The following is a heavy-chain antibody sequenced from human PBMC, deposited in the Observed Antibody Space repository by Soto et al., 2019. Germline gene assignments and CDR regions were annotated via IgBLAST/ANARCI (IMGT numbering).Heavy chain of an antibody. CDR1: GGTFSNSG. CDR2: IIPIFDTT. V-gene: IGHV1-69*01. Sequence: QLHLVQSGAEVKKPGSSLKVSCKASGGTFSNSGISWVRRAPGQGLEWMGGIIPIFDTTNYAQKLQGRITIIADEYTNTVYMELRNLRSADTGVYYCARAPILVSVTLHENYFDSWGQGSLVTVSS. J-gene: IGHJ4*02. D-gene: IGHD2-21*02. CDR3: ARAPILVSVTLHENYFDS.